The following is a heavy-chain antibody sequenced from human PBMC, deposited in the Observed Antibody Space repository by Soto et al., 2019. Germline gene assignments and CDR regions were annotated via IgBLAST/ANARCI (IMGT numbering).Heavy chain of an antibody. J-gene: IGHJ6*02. CDR2: IYHSGST. D-gene: IGHD6-13*01. CDR3: ARHRAAAAPYYYYYAMDV. V-gene: IGHV4-4*02. CDR1: GGSISSGHW. Sequence: QVQLQESGPGLVKPSGTLSLTCAVSGGSISSGHWWSWVRQPPGKGLEWIGEIYHSGSTNYNPSLESRVTISVDKSKNHFSLRLSSVTAADTAVYYCARHRAAAAPYYYYYAMDVWGQGTTVTVSS.